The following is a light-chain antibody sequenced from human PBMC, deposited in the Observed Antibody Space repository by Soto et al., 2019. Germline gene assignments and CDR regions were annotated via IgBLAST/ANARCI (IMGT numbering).Light chain of an antibody. CDR3: TSYAGSNIWV. CDR1: SSDVGGYNY. CDR2: EVS. Sequence: QSALTQPPSASGSPGQSVTISCTGTSSDVGGYNYVSWYQQYPGKAPKLMIYEVSKRPSGVPDRFSGSKSGKTASLTVSGLQPEDEADYCTSYAGSNIWVFGGGTKLTVL. V-gene: IGLV2-8*01. J-gene: IGLJ3*02.